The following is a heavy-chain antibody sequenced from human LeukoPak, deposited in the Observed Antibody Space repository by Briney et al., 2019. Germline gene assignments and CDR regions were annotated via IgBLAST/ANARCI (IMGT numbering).Heavy chain of an antibody. CDR1: GFTFSGYT. Sequence: GGSLRLSCAVSGFTFSGYTMNWVRQAPGKGLEWLSSFTSRSRNIYYADSVKGRFTISRDNAKNLLYLQMNSLRAEDTAIYYCARENSGIAATDIIDSWGQGTLVTVSS. CDR2: FTSRSRNI. V-gene: IGHV3-21*06. D-gene: IGHD6-13*01. CDR3: ARENSGIAATDIIDS. J-gene: IGHJ4*02.